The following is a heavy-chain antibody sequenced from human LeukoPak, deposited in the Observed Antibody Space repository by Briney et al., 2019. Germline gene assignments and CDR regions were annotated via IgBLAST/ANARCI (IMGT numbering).Heavy chain of an antibody. CDR1: GFTFSTSW. J-gene: IGHJ4*02. D-gene: IGHD1-26*01. Sequence: GGSLRLSCAASGFTFSTSWMHWVRQAPGKGLVWVSRINSDGSRTNHADSVKGRFTISRDNAKNTLYLQMNSLRAEDTAVYYCARALGSPLDYWGQGTLVIVSS. CDR3: ARALGSPLDY. V-gene: IGHV3-74*01. CDR2: INSDGSRT.